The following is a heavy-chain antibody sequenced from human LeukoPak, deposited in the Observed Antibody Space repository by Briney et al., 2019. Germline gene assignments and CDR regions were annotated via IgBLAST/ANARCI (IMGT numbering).Heavy chain of an antibody. CDR3: ARDGFFGSGIVGAFDI. CDR2: ISAYNGNT. J-gene: IGHJ3*02. V-gene: IGHV1-18*01. CDR1: GYTFISYG. Sequence: GASVKVSCKASGYTFISYGISWVRQAPGQGLEWMGWISAYNGNTNYAQKFQGRVTMITDTSTSTAYMELRSLRSDDTAVCYCARDGFFGSGIVGAFDIWGQGTMVTVSS. D-gene: IGHD3-10*01.